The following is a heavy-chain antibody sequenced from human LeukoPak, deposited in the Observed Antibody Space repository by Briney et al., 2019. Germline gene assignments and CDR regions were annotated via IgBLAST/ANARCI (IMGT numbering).Heavy chain of an antibody. D-gene: IGHD5-24*01. CDR2: IYPGDSDT. V-gene: IGHV5-51*01. Sequence: GGSLQISCKGSGYSFTTYWIGWVRQMPGKGLEWMGIIYPGDSDTRYSPSFQGQVTISADKSISTAYLQWSSLKASDTAMYYCARSEMATVLSQDYWGQGTLVTVSS. CDR1: GYSFTTYW. CDR3: ARSEMATVLSQDY. J-gene: IGHJ4*02.